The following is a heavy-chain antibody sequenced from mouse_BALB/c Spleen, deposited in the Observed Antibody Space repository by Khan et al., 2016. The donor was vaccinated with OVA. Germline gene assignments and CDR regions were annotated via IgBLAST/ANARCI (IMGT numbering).Heavy chain of an antibody. CDR1: GYTFTDYV. V-gene: IGHV1-77*01. CDR3: ARPSYCYGSNSYWFFAV. Sequence: QVQLKQSGPELVKPGASVKMSCKASGYTFTDYVINWVKQSTGQGLEWIGEIYPGSGRTNHNEKLKGKATLTADKSSNTAYMQVSSLTSEDSAVYFCARPSYCYGSNSYWFFAVWGSGSTVTVSS. CDR2: IYPGSGRT. D-gene: IGHD1-1*01. J-gene: IGHJ1*01.